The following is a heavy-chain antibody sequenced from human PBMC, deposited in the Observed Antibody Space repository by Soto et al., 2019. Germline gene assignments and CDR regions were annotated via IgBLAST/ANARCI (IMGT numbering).Heavy chain of an antibody. Sequence: GGSLRLSCAASGFTFSSYGMHWVRQAPGKGLEWVAVISYDGSNKYYADSVKGRFTISRDNSKNTLYLQMNSLRAEDTAVYDCAEDRGRLSCSGGSCVSYYFDYWGQGTLVTVSS. CDR3: AEDRGRLSCSGGSCVSYYFDY. J-gene: IGHJ4*02. D-gene: IGHD2-15*01. V-gene: IGHV3-30*18. CDR1: GFTFSSYG. CDR2: ISYDGSNK.